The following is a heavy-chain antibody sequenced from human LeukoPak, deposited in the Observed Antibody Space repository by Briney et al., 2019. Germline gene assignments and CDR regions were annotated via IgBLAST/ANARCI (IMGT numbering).Heavy chain of an antibody. V-gene: IGHV4-4*07. D-gene: IGHD2-2*01. CDR2: IYTSGST. Sequence: SETLSLTCTVSGGSISSYYWSWIRQPAGKGLEWIGRIYTSGSTNYNPSLKSRVTMSVDTSKNRFSLKLSSVTAADTAVYYCARERTEYQLLSYYYYYYMDVWGKGTTVTISS. CDR1: GGSISSYY. J-gene: IGHJ6*03. CDR3: ARERTEYQLLSYYYYYYMDV.